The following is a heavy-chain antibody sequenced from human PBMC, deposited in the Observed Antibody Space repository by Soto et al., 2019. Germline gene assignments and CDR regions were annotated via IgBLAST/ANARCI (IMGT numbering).Heavy chain of an antibody. CDR3: ARDTHDYGDYEGYWYFAL. CDR1: GCSISSGGYY. V-gene: IGHV4-31*03. D-gene: IGHD4-17*01. J-gene: IGHJ2*01. Sequence: QVQLQESGPGLVKPSQTLSLTCTVSGCSISSGGYYWSWIRQHPGKGLEWIGYIYYSGSTYYNPSLKSRVTISVDTSMNQFSLKLSSVTAADTAVYYCARDTHDYGDYEGYWYFALWGRGTLVTVSS. CDR2: IYYSGST.